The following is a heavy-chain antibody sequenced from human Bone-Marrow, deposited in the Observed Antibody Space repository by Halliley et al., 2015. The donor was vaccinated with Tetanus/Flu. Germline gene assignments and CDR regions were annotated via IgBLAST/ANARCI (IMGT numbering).Heavy chain of an antibody. CDR2: IRGTGGSR. CDR3: AKGSEAVSTEYVEFES. Sequence: SSIRGTGGSRYYADSVRGRFTVSRDNSKNTLNLQMSNLRVEDSALYYCAKGSEAVSTEYVEFESWGQGTLVIVSS. D-gene: IGHD4-17*01. V-gene: IGHV3-23*01. J-gene: IGHJ1*01.